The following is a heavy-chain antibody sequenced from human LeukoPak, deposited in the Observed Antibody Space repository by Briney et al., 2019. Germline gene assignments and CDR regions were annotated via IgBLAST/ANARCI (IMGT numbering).Heavy chain of an antibody. J-gene: IGHJ6*03. CDR3: ARDNYYGSAQSYYYMDV. CDR1: GGTFSSYA. D-gene: IGHD3-10*01. Sequence: GASVKVSCKASGGTFSSYAISWVRQAPGQGLEWMGGIIPIFGTANYAQKFQGRVTITTDESTSTAYMELSSLRSEDTAVYYCARDNYYGSAQSYYYMDVWGKGTTVTVSS. CDR2: IIPIFGTA. V-gene: IGHV1-69*05.